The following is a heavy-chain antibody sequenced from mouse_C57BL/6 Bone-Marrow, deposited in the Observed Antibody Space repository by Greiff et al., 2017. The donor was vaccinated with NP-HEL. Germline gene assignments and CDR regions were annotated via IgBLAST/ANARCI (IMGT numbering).Heavy chain of an antibody. CDR2: ISNGGGST. CDR3: ARRNYSNYGYWYFDV. V-gene: IGHV5-12*01. CDR1: GFTFSDYY. J-gene: IGHJ1*03. D-gene: IGHD2-5*01. Sequence: EVMLVESGGGLVQPGGSLKLSCAASGFTFSDYYMYWVRQTPEKRLEWVAYISNGGGSTYYPDTVKGRFTISRDNAKNTLYLQMSRLKSEDTAMYYCARRNYSNYGYWYFDVWGTGTTVTVSS.